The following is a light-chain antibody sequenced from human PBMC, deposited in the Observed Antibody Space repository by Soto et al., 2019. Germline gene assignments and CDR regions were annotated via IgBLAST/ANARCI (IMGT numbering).Light chain of an antibody. J-gene: IGKJ1*01. Sequence: AIQMTQSPSSLSASVEDRVTITCRASQGIRNHLGWYQKKPGKAPKLLIHVASILHSVVPSRFSGSGSGTDFTLTISSLQPEDFATYYCLQDYDYPRTFGQGTKVEIK. V-gene: IGKV1-6*02. CDR1: QGIRNH. CDR3: LQDYDYPRT. CDR2: VAS.